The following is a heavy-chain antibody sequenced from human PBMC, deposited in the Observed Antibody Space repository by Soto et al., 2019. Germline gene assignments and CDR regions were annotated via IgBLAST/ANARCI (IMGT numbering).Heavy chain of an antibody. J-gene: IGHJ4*02. CDR1: GFTFSSYW. Sequence: TGGSLRLSCAASGFTFSSYWMSWVRQAPGKGLEWVANIKQDGSEKYYVDSVKGRFTISRDNAKNSLYLQMNSLRAEDTAVYYCARRAAAYSSGWYYFDYWGQGTLVTVSS. CDR2: IKQDGSEK. V-gene: IGHV3-7*01. CDR3: ARRAAAYSSGWYYFDY. D-gene: IGHD6-19*01.